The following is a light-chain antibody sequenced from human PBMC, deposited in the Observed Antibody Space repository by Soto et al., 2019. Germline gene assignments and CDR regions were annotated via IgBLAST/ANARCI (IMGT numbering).Light chain of an antibody. CDR2: GAS. Sequence: EIVLTQSPATLSLSPGESATLSCRASQSISTSLAWYQHKSGQAPRLLIYGASSRATGVPARFSGSGSGTDFTLTISSLEPEDFAVYYCQQRSYWLTFGGGTKVEIK. J-gene: IGKJ4*01. V-gene: IGKV3-11*01. CDR3: QQRSYWLT. CDR1: QSISTS.